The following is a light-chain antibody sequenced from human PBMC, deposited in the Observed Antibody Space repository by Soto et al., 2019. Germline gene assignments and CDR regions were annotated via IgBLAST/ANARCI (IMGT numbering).Light chain of an antibody. V-gene: IGLV2-8*01. CDR2: EVS. CDR1: SSDVGKYDY. J-gene: IGLJ1*01. Sequence: QPVLTQPPSASGSPGQSVTLSCTGTSSDVGKYDYVSWFQHNPGKAPKIIIYEVSKRPSGVPDRFSGSKSGSTASLTVSGLQTEDEADYYFNSYVAGRKVFGTGTKLTVL. CDR3: NSYVAGRKV.